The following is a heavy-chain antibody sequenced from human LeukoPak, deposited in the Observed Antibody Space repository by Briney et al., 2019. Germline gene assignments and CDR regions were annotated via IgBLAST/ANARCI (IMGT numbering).Heavy chain of an antibody. CDR2: TYYRSKWYN. V-gene: IGHV6-1*01. J-gene: IGHJ5*02. CDR3: ARSTYGYSSGWSGGWFDP. D-gene: IGHD6-19*01. CDR1: GDSVSSNSAA. Sequence: SQTLSLTCALSGDSVSSNSAAWNWIRQSPSRGLEWLGRTYYRSKWYNDYAVSVKSRITINPDTPKNQFSLQLNSVTPEDTAVYYCARSTYGYSSGWSGGWFDPWGQGTLVTVSS.